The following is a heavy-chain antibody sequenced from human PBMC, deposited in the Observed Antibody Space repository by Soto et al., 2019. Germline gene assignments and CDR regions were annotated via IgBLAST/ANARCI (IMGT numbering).Heavy chain of an antibody. CDR2: INAGNGNT. CDR1: GYTFTSYA. J-gene: IGHJ6*02. V-gene: IGHV1-3*01. CDR3: ASTTVTTDYYYYGMDV. D-gene: IGHD4-17*01. Sequence: ASVKVSCKASGYTFTSYAMHWVRQAPGQRLEWMGWINAGNGNTKYSQKFKGRVTITRDTSASTAYMELSSLRSEDTAVYYCASTTVTTDYYYYGMDVWGQGTTVTVSS.